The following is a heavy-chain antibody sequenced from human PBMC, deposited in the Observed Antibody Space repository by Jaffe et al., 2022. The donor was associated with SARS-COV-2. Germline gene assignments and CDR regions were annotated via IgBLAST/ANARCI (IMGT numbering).Heavy chain of an antibody. J-gene: IGHJ6*02. CDR3: ALLVKGPYYYGMDV. Sequence: QITLKESGPTLVKPTQTLTLTCTFSGFSLSTSGVGVGWIRQPPGKALEWLALIYWDDDKRYSPSLKSRLTITKDTSKNQVVLTMTNMDPVDTATYYCALLVKGPYYYGMDVWGQGTTVTVSS. V-gene: IGHV2-5*02. D-gene: IGHD6-6*01. CDR2: IYWDDDK. CDR1: GFSLSTSGVG.